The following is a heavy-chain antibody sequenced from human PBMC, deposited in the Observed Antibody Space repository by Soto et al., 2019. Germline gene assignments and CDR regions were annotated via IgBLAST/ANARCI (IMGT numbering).Heavy chain of an antibody. J-gene: IGHJ4*02. V-gene: IGHV3-7*03. D-gene: IGHD2-15*01. Sequence: GGSLRLSCAASGFTFSSYWMNWVRQAPGKGLEWVANIKEDGSEKNYVDSVKGRFIISRDNAKESLFLQMNSLRAEDTAVYYCARGQYGGKGYWGQGTLVTVSS. CDR2: IKEDGSEK. CDR1: GFTFSSYW. CDR3: ARGQYGGKGY.